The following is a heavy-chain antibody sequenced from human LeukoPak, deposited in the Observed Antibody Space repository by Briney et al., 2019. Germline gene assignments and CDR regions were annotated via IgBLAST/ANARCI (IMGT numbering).Heavy chain of an antibody. Sequence: GGSLRLSCAASGFTFSSYGMSWVRQAPGKGLEWVSSISSSSSYIYYADSVKGRFTISRDNSENTLYLQLHSLTVDDTAVYYCGYGSGSFFPRYYFDYWGQGALVIVSS. J-gene: IGHJ4*02. D-gene: IGHD3-10*01. CDR3: GYGSGSFFPRYYFDY. V-gene: IGHV3-21*04. CDR2: ISSSSSYI. CDR1: GFTFSSYG.